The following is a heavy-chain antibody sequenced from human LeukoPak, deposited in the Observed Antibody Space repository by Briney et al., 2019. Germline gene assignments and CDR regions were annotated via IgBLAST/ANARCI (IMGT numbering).Heavy chain of an antibody. CDR2: ISGSGDVT. D-gene: IGHD5-18*01. CDR1: GFTFSNYA. CDR3: AKDMRGFRQPLDY. Sequence: PGGSLRLSCAASGFTFSNYAMNWVRQSPGKGLEWVSGISGSGDVTYIADSVKGRFTISRDNSENTLYLQMNSLRTDDTALYFCAKDMRGFRQPLDYWGQGTLVTVSS. J-gene: IGHJ4*02. V-gene: IGHV3-23*01.